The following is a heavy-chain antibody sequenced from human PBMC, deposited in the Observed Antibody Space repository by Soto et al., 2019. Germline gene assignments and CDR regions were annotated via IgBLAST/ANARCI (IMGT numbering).Heavy chain of an antibody. Sequence: GASVKVSCKASGGTFSSYAISWVRQAPGQGLEWMGGIIPIFGTANYAQKFQGRVTITADESTSTAYMELSSLRSEDTAVYYCASIVDTDMGYYYHGMDVWGQGTKVTVSS. J-gene: IGHJ6*02. D-gene: IGHD5-18*01. V-gene: IGHV1-69*13. CDR1: GGTFSSYA. CDR3: ASIVDTDMGYYYHGMDV. CDR2: IIPIFGTA.